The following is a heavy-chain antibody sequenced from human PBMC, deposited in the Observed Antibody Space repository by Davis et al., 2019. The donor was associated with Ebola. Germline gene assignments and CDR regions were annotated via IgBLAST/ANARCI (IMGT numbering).Heavy chain of an antibody. CDR3: ARGSRNMDV. CDR2: IKEDGSEK. CDR1: GFTFSSYW. Sequence: GESLKISCAASGFTFSSYWMHWVRQAPGKGLEWVAKIKEDGSEKLEVDSVKGRFTISRDNAKDSLYLQMNSLRAEDTAVYYCARGSRNMDVWGQGTTVTVPS. V-gene: IGHV3-7*03. J-gene: IGHJ6*02.